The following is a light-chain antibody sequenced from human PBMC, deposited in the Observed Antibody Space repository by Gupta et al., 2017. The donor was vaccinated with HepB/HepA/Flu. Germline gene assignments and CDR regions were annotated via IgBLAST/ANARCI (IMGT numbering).Light chain of an antibody. Sequence: IVMTQSPDSLAVSLGERATINCKSSQSVFYSSNNKNYLTWYQQKPGQPPKLLIYWASTREFGVPDPFTGSGSGTDFTLPISSLQAEDVAVYYCQQYYNIPPTFGQGTKVEIK. CDR1: QSVFYSSNNKNY. CDR2: WAS. V-gene: IGKV4-1*01. CDR3: QQYYNIPPT. J-gene: IGKJ1*01.